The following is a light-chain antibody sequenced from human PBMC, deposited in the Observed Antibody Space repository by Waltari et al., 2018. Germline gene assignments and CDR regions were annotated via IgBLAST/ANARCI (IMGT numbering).Light chain of an antibody. CDR3: QQYNNWPVT. V-gene: IGKV3-15*01. J-gene: IGKJ2*01. CDR2: GAS. CDR1: QSVGST. Sequence: EIVMTQSPATLSVSPGERATLSCRASQSVGSTLAWYQQKPGQAPRLLIYGASTRATGIPARFSGSGSGTEFTLTISSLQSEDFAVYYCQQYNNWPVTFGQGTKLEIK.